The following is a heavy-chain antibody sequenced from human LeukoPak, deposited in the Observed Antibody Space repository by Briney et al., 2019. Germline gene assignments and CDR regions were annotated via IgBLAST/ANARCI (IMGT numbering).Heavy chain of an antibody. V-gene: IGHV1-69*06. CDR1: GGTFSSYA. CDR3: ARVVDYYYYYGMDV. J-gene: IGHJ6*04. CDR2: IIPIFGTA. Sequence: GASVNVSCTASGGTFSSYAISWVRQAPGQGLEWMGGIIPIFGTANYAQKFQGRVTITADKSTSTAYMELSSLRSEDTAVYYCARVVDYYYYYGMDVWGKGTTVTVSS.